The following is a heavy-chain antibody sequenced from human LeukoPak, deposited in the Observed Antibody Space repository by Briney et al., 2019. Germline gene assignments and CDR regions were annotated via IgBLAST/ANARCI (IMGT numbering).Heavy chain of an antibody. CDR2: IYYRGST. D-gene: IGHD4-17*01. J-gene: IGHJ4*02. CDR1: GDSISSYY. V-gene: IGHV4-59*08. CDR3: VTMTTVTTFDY. Sequence: SETLSLTCTVSGDSISSYYWSWIRQPPGKGLEWIGYIYYRGSTNYNPSLKSRVTISVDTSKDQFSLKLSSVTAADTAVYYCVTMTTVTTFDYWGQGTLVTVSS.